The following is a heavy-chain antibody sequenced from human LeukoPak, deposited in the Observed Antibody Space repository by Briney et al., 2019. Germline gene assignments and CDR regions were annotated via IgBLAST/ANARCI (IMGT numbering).Heavy chain of an antibody. Sequence: GGSLRLSCAASGIIVSRNYMNWVRQAPGKGLEWVAVIHSGGSTYYADSVKGRFTISRDNSKNTVDLQMNDLRDVDTAVYYCARSWDARLNFDYWGQGTLVTVSS. CDR3: ARSWDARLNFDY. D-gene: IGHD1-26*01. CDR2: IHSGGST. CDR1: GIIVSRNY. J-gene: IGHJ4*02. V-gene: IGHV3-66*02.